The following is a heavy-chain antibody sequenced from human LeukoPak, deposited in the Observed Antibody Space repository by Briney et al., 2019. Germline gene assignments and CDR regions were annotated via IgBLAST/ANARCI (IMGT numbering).Heavy chain of an antibody. CDR1: GGSISSYC. J-gene: IGHJ4*02. V-gene: IGHV4-4*07. CDR2: IYTSGST. Sequence: KPSETLSLICTVSGGSISSYCWSWIRQPAGKGLEWIGRIYTSGSTNYNPSLKSRVTMSVDTSKNQFSLKLSSVTAADTAVYYCARGQLDRHYYFDYWGQGTLVTVSS. D-gene: IGHD6-13*01. CDR3: ARGQLDRHYYFDY.